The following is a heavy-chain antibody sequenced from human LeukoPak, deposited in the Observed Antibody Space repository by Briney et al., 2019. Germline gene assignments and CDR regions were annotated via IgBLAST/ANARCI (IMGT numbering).Heavy chain of an antibody. J-gene: IGHJ4*02. CDR2: ISYDGSNK. CDR1: GFTFSSYG. V-gene: IGHV3-30*03. CDR3: ASRSYYYDSSGYSD. Sequence: GSLRLSCAASGFTFSSYGMHWVRQAPGKGLEWVAVISYDGSNKYYADSVKGRFTISRDNSKNTLYLQMNSLRAEDTAVYYCASRSYYYDSSGYSDWGQGTLVTVSS. D-gene: IGHD3-22*01.